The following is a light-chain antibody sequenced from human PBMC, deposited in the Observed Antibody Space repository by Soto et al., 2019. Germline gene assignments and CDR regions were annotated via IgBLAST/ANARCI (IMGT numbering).Light chain of an antibody. J-gene: IGLJ1*01. CDR1: SSDVGGYNY. V-gene: IGLV2-14*03. Sequence: QSVLTQPASVSGSPGQSITISCTGTSSDVGGYNYVSWYQHHPGKAPKLLMYNNNQRPSGVPDRVSASKSGTSASLAISGLRSEDEADYYCAAWDDGVSGYVFGTGTKVTVL. CDR3: AAWDDGVSGYV. CDR2: NNN.